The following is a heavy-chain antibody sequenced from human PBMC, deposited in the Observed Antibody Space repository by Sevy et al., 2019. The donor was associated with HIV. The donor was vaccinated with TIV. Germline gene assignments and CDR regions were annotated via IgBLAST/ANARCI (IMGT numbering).Heavy chain of an antibody. V-gene: IGHV3-15*01. D-gene: IGHD3-22*01. J-gene: IGHJ6*02. Sequence: GGSLRLSCAASGFTFSNAWMSWVRQAPGKGLEWVGRIKSKTEGGPTDYAGPVKGRFTISSNDSKTTLYLQMNSLKTEDTAVYYCTTDVSSGYYYGYYYYGMDVWGQGTTVTVSS. CDR1: GFTFSNAW. CDR2: IKSKTEGGPT. CDR3: TTDVSSGYYYGYYYYGMDV.